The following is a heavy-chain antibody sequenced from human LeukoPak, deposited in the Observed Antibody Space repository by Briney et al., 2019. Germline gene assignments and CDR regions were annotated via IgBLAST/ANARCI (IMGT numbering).Heavy chain of an antibody. CDR2: IWYDGSNK. CDR3: ASRAPYYSLDV. CDR1: GFTFSSYG. V-gene: IGHV3-33*01. J-gene: IGHJ6*02. Sequence: PGRSLRLSCAASGFTFSSYGMHWVRQPPDKGLGWGGVIWYDGSNKYYADSVKGRFTISRDNSKTTLYLQMSSLRAEDTAVYYCASRAPYYSLDVWGQGTTVTVSS. D-gene: IGHD3-10*01.